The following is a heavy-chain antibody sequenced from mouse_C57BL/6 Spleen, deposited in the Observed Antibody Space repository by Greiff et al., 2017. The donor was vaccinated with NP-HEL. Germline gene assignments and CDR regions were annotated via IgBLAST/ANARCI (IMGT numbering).Heavy chain of an antibody. V-gene: IGHV1-52*01. J-gene: IGHJ4*01. CDR1: GYTFTSYW. CDR2: IDPSDSET. D-gene: IGHD1-1*01. CDR3: ARDYYYGSSWMDY. Sequence: QVQLQQPGAELVRPGSSVKLSCKASGYTFTSYWMHWVKQRPIQGLEWIGNIDPSDSETHYNQKFKDKATLTVDKSSSTAYMQLSSLTSEDSAVYYCARDYYYGSSWMDYWGQGTSVTVSS.